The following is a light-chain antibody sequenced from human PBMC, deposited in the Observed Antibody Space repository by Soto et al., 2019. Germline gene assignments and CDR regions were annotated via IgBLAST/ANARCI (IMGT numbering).Light chain of an antibody. Sequence: IQLTQSPSSLPASVGDSVTITCRASQVIISCLAWYQQKPGRAPKLLIYDASTLESGVPSRFSGSRSGTDFTLTVSSLQPEDFAPYYCQQFNDYPFTFGPGTRLEI. CDR2: DAS. V-gene: IGKV1D-13*01. J-gene: IGKJ5*01. CDR3: QQFNDYPFT. CDR1: QVIISC.